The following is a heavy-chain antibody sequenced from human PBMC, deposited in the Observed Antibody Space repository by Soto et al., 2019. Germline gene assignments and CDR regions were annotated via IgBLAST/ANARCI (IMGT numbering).Heavy chain of an antibody. CDR3: ARDGSGWVIDY. V-gene: IGHV3-66*01. D-gene: IGHD6-19*01. CDR1: GFTVSSNY. Sequence: EVQLVESGGGLAQPGGSLRLSCAGSGFTVSSNYMRWVRQAPGKGLEWVSVIYSRGSTYYADSVKGRFTISRGNSKNTLYLARNSQGAEDTAVYYCARDGSGWVIDYWGQGTLVTVSS. CDR2: IYSRGST. J-gene: IGHJ4*02.